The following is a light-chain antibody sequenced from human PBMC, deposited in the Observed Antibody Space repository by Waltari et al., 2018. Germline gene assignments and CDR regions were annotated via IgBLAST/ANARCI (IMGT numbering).Light chain of an antibody. V-gene: IGLV4-69*01. Sequence: QFVLTQPPSASASLGASVRLTCTLSSGHSDYTIAWHQQQPQKGPRYLMKIDSDGWHDKGGGIPDRFSGSSSGAERYLTISSLQSEDEADYYCQTWAPGINWVFGGGTKLTV. CDR1: SGHSDYT. J-gene: IGLJ3*02. CDR2: IDSDGWH. CDR3: QTWAPGINWV.